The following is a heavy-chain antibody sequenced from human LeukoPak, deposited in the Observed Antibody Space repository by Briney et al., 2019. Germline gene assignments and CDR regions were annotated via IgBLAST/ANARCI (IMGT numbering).Heavy chain of an antibody. D-gene: IGHD2-21*01. J-gene: IGHJ4*02. V-gene: IGHV3-23*01. CDR3: AKFLPTHIVVANYYFDY. CDR2: ISGSGGST. CDR1: GFTFSSYA. Sequence: PGGSLRLSCAASGFTFSSYAMSWVRQAPGKGLEWVSAISGSGGSTDYADSVKGRFSISRYNSKTTLYLQMNSLRAEDTAVYYCAKFLPTHIVVANYYFDYWGQGTLVTVSS.